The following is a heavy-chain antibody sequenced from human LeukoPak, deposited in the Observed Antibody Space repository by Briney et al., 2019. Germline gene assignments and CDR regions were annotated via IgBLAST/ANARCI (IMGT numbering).Heavy chain of an antibody. J-gene: IGHJ6*03. D-gene: IGHD1-1*01. Sequence: ASVKVSCKASGYTFTSYGISWVRQAPGQGLERMGWISAYNGNTNYAQKLQGRVTMTTDTSTSTAYMELRSLRSDDTAVYYCARAGYNWKPPRYYYYYMDVWGKGTTVTVSS. V-gene: IGHV1-18*01. CDR3: ARAGYNWKPPRYYYYYMDV. CDR2: ISAYNGNT. CDR1: GYTFTSYG.